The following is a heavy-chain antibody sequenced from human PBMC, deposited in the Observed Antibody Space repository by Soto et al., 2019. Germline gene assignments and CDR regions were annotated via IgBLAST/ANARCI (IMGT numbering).Heavy chain of an antibody. V-gene: IGHV1-8*01. D-gene: IGHD3-10*01. CDR2: MNPNSGNT. CDR3: ARDSISGSGERYYMDV. CDR1: GYTFTSYD. Sequence: ASVKVSCKASGYTFTSYDINWVRQATGQGLEWMGWMNPNSGNTGYAQKFQGRVTMTRNTSISTAYMELSSLRSEDTAVYYCARDSISGSGERYYMDVWGKGTTVTVSS. J-gene: IGHJ6*03.